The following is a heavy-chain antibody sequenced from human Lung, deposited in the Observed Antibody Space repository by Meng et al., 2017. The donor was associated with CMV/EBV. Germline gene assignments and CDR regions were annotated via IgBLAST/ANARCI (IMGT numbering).Heavy chain of an antibody. CDR1: GGSISGYY. CDR3: ASSGYSYGYGYYGMDV. CDR2: IYYSGST. J-gene: IGHJ6*02. D-gene: IGHD5-18*01. Sequence: SXTXSLXCTVSGGSISGYYWSWIRQPPGKGLEWIGYIYYSGSTNYNPSLKSRVTISVDTSKNQFSLKLSSVTAADTAVYYCASSGYSYGYGYYGMDVWGQGTTVTVSS. V-gene: IGHV4-59*01.